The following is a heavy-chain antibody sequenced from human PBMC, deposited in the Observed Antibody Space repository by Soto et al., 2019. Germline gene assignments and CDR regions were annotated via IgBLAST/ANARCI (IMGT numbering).Heavy chain of an antibody. V-gene: IGHV4-39*01. CDR1: GGSISSSSYY. CDR2: IYYSGST. CDR3: AKVDVTMIVVVIGLLDY. Sequence: LSLTCTVSGGSISSSSYYWGWIRQPPGKGLEWIGSIYYSGSTYYNPSLKSRVTISVDTSKNQFSLKLSSVTAADTAVYYCAKVDVTMIVVVIGLLDYWGQGTLVTVSS. J-gene: IGHJ4*02. D-gene: IGHD3-22*01.